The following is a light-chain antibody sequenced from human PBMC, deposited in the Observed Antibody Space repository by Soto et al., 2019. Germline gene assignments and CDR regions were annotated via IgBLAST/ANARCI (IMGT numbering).Light chain of an antibody. CDR1: QSISNY. CDR2: AAS. J-gene: IGKJ1*01. Sequence: DIQMTQSPSSLFASVGDRVTITCRASQSISNYLNCYQQKPGKAPKLLIYAASSMQSGVPSRFSGSGSETDFTLTISSLQPDDSATYYCQQSFSPLWTFGQGTKVEV. CDR3: QQSFSPLWT. V-gene: IGKV1-39*01.